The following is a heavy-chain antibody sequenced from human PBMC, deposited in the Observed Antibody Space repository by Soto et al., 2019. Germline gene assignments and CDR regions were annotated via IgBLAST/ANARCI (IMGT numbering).Heavy chain of an antibody. Sequence: ASVKVSCKVSGYTLTELSMHWVRQAPGKGLEWMGGFDPEDGETIYAQKFQGRVTMTEDTSTDTAYMELSSLRSEDTAVYYCAKESYGSGSYPPQPFDYWGQGTLVTVSA. V-gene: IGHV1-24*01. CDR2: FDPEDGET. CDR3: AKESYGSGSYPPQPFDY. J-gene: IGHJ4*02. CDR1: GYTLTELS. D-gene: IGHD3-10*01.